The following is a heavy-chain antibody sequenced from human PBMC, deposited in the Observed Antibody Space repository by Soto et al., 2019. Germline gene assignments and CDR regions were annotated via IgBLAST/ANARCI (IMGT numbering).Heavy chain of an antibody. CDR1: GGSISSGGYY. J-gene: IGHJ5*02. V-gene: IGHV4-31*03. CDR2: IYYSGST. Sequence: SETLSLTCTVSGGSISSGGYYWSWIRQHPGKGLEWIGYIYYSGSTYYNPSLKSRVTISVDTSKNQFSLKLSSVTAADTAVYYCARVRYCSGGSCYLSWENNWFDPWGQGTLVTVSS. D-gene: IGHD2-15*01. CDR3: ARVRYCSGGSCYLSWENNWFDP.